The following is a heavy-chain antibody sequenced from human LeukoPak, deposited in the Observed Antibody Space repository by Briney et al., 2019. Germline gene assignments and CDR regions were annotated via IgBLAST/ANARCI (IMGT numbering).Heavy chain of an antibody. CDR3: ATDIWTGYYCYFDY. D-gene: IGHD3-9*01. CDR2: MNPNSGNT. J-gene: IGHJ4*02. Sequence: GASVKVSCKASGYTFTSYDINWVRQATGQGLEWMGWMNPNSGNTGYAQKFQGRVTMTRNTSISTAYMELSSLRSEDTAVYYCATDIWTGYYCYFDYWGQGTLVTVSS. CDR1: GYTFTSYD. V-gene: IGHV1-8*01.